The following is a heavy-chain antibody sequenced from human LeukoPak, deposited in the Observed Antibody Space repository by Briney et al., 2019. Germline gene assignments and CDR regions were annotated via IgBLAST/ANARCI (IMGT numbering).Heavy chain of an antibody. D-gene: IGHD4-23*01. J-gene: IGHJ4*02. CDR2: ISGSGGST. CDR3: AKGPAGGGEDY. CDR1: GFTFSSYA. Sequence: PGGSLRLSCVASGFTFSSYAMNWVRQAPGKGLEWVSTISGSGGSTYYADSVKGRFTISRDNSKNTLYLQMNSLRAEDTAIYYCAKGPAGGGEDYWGQGTLVTVSS. V-gene: IGHV3-23*01.